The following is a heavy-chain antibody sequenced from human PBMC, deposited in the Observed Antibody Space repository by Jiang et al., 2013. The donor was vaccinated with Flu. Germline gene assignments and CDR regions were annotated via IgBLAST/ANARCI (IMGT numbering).Heavy chain of an antibody. CDR2: IFYNGLA. J-gene: IGHJ5*02. CDR3: ARLFGEFDV. Sequence: GLVKPSETLSLTCTVSNDSIKSTTYYWAWIRQAPGKGLDWIGSIFYNGLAYYNPSLKSRVSISVDTSQNQFSLHLTSVTVADTGVYYCARLFGEFDVWGQGTRLSVAS. CDR1: NDSIKSTTYY. V-gene: IGHV4-39*01. D-gene: IGHD3-10*01.